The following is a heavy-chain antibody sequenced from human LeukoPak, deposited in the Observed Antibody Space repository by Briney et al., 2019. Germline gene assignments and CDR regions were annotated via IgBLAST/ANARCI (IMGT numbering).Heavy chain of an antibody. CDR2: INDSGST. V-gene: IGHV4-34*01. Sequence: SETLSLTCAVYGGSFSGHYWSWIRQPPGKGLEWIGEINDSGSTEGNPSLKSRLTISVDTSKNQFSLKLSSVTAADTAVYYCATPGAVGATLRGIDYWGQGTLVTVSS. D-gene: IGHD1-26*01. CDR1: GGSFSGHY. J-gene: IGHJ4*02. CDR3: ATPGAVGATLRGIDY.